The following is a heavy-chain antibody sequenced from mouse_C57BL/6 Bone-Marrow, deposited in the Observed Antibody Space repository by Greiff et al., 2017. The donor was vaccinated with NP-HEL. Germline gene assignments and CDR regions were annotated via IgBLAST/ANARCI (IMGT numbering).Heavy chain of an antibody. Sequence: VKLQQPGAELVMPGASVKLSCKASGYTFTSYWMHWVKQRPGQGLEWIGEIDPSDSYTNYNQKFKGKSTLTVDKSSSTAYMQLSSLTSEDSAVYYGARGLRPPPDFAYWGQGTLVTVSA. CDR2: IDPSDSYT. V-gene: IGHV1-69*01. CDR1: GYTFTSYW. J-gene: IGHJ3*01. D-gene: IGHD2-4*01. CDR3: ARGLRPPPDFAY.